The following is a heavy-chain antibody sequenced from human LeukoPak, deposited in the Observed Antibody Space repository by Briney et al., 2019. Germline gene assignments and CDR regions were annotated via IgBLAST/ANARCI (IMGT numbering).Heavy chain of an antibody. CDR3: AREVSGSYYFDY. CDR1: GFTFSSYA. D-gene: IGHD1-26*01. J-gene: IGHJ4*02. V-gene: IGHV3-30-3*01. CDR2: ISYDGSNK. Sequence: GGSLRLSCAASGFTFSSYAMHWVRQAPGKGLEWVAVISYDGSNKYYADSVKGRFTISRDNSKNTLYLQMSSLRAEDTAVYYCAREVSGSYYFDYWGQGTLVTVSS.